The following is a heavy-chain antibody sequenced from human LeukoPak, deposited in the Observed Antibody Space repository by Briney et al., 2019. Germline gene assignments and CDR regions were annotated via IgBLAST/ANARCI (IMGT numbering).Heavy chain of an antibody. CDR2: ISAYDGGT. CDR3: ARDPLTSTWSPYYFTLDV. V-gene: IGHV1-18*01. CDR1: GYSFTSYA. D-gene: IGHD6-13*01. Sequence: ASVKVCCKASGYSFTSYAYNWVRQAPGQGLEWMGWISAYDGGTKYAQDLQGRVTMTTDTSTRTAYMELTRLTSDDTAVYYCARDPLTSTWSPYYFTLDVWGQGTTVSVSS. J-gene: IGHJ6*02.